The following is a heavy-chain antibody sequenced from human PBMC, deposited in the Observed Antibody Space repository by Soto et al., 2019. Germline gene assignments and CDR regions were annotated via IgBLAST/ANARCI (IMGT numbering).Heavy chain of an antibody. D-gene: IGHD2-21*01. Sequence: EVQMVESGGGLIQPGGSLKLSCAVSGFGVTESETYVSWIRQAPGKGLEWVAAFYRGGRRNNAASVKGRFVISRDKSENSVSLQLMLVRVEDRGVCYCASEVVVGATAKFDRWGQGTMVIVS. CDR3: ASEVVVGATAKFDR. V-gene: IGHV3-53*01. J-gene: IGHJ5*02. CDR1: GFGVTESETY. CDR2: FYRGGRR.